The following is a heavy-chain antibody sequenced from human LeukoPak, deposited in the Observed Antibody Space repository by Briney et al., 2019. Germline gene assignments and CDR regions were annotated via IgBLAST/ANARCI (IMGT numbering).Heavy chain of an antibody. Sequence: PGGSLRLSCVASGFTFSSYAMIWVRQAPGKGLEWVSAISGSGGTTYYADSVKGRFTISRDNAKNSLYLQMNSLRAEDTAVYYCARVYSSSSSWYGDFDYWGQGTLVTVSS. CDR1: GFTFSSYA. CDR3: ARVYSSSSSWYGDFDY. D-gene: IGHD6-13*01. V-gene: IGHV3-23*01. CDR2: ISGSGGTT. J-gene: IGHJ4*02.